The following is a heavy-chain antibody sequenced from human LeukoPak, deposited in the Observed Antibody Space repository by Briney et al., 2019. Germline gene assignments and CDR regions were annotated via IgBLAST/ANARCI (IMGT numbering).Heavy chain of an antibody. Sequence: ASVKVSCKASGGTFSSYAISWVRQAPGQGLEWMGWINPNSGGTNYAQKFQGRVTMTRDTSISTAYMELSRLRSDDTAVYYCARDIDYSNPGDYWGQGTLVTVSS. V-gene: IGHV1-2*02. CDR1: GGTFSSYA. D-gene: IGHD4-11*01. CDR3: ARDIDYSNPGDY. CDR2: INPNSGGT. J-gene: IGHJ4*02.